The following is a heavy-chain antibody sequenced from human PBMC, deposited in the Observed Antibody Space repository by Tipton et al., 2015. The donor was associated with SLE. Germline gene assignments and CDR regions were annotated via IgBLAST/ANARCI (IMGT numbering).Heavy chain of an antibody. Sequence: SLRLSCAASGFTFSNYAMTWVRQAPGKGLEWVAVIYSAGSTYYADFVKGRFTISRDNSKSMLFLQMSSLRAEDTAVYFCATDLWEVSPWGQGTLVTASS. J-gene: IGHJ5*02. V-gene: IGHV3-23*03. CDR2: IYSAGST. CDR1: GFTFSNYA. CDR3: ATDLWEVSP. D-gene: IGHD1-26*01.